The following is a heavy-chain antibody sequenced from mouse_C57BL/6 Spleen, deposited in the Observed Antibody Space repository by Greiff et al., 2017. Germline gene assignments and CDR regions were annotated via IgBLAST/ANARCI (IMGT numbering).Heavy chain of an antibody. CDR1: GFTFSDSG. J-gene: IGHJ4*01. V-gene: IGHV5-17*01. D-gene: IGHD1-3*01. Sequence: EVQLVESGGGLVKPGGSLKLSCAASGFTFSDSGMHWVRQAPEKGLEWVAYISSGSSTIYYADTVKGRFTLSRDHAKNTLFLQMTSLRSEDTAMYYCARSGLVRYYAMDYWGQGTSVTVSS. CDR2: ISSGSSTI. CDR3: ARSGLVRYYAMDY.